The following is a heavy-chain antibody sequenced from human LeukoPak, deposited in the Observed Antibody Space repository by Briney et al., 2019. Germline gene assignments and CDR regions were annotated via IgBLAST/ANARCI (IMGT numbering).Heavy chain of an antibody. J-gene: IGHJ4*02. CDR1: GGAIISYY. V-gene: IGHV4-4*07. CDR2: IYSTGST. CDR3: AREGGNDYGDYFDY. D-gene: IGHD4/OR15-4a*01. Sequence: SETLSLTCSVSGGAIISYYWSWIRQTAGQELEWIGRIYSTGSTDYNPSLRSRVTISVDKSRNQFSLKLTSVTTADTAVYYCAREGGNDYGDYFDYWGQGTLATVSS.